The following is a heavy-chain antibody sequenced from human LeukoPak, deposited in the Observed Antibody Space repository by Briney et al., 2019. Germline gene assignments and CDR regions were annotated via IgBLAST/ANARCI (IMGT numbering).Heavy chain of an antibody. V-gene: IGHV3-23*01. D-gene: IGHD2-21*02. CDR2: ISGSGGST. CDR3: ANNSGGDCYSSLDY. CDR1: GFTFASYG. Sequence: PGGSLRLSCAASGFTFASYGMSWVRQAPGKGLEWVPTISGSGGSTYYADSVKGRFTVSRDNSDNTLYLQMYSLRAEDTALYYCANNSGGDCYSSLDYWGQGTLVTVSS. J-gene: IGHJ4*02.